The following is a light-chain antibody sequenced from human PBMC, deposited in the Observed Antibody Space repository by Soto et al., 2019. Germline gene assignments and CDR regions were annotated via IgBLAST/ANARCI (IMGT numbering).Light chain of an antibody. CDR2: GAS. V-gene: IGKV3-20*01. CDR1: QSVSSSY. CDR3: QHDCSSPGIT. Sequence: EIVLTQSPGTLSLSPGERATLACRASQSVSSSYLACYQQTPGQSPRLLIYGASSRATGIPDRFSGSGSGTDFTLTISRLEPEDFAVYYCQHDCSSPGITCGPGTRLEIK. J-gene: IGKJ5*01.